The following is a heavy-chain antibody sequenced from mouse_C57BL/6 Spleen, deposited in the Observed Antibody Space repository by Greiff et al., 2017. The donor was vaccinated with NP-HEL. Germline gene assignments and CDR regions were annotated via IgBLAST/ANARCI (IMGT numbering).Heavy chain of an antibody. V-gene: IGHV1-31*01. Sequence: LVESGASVKISCKASGYSFTGYYMHWVKQSHGNILDWIGYIYPYNGVSSYNQKFKGKATLTVDKSSSTAYMELRSLTSEDSAVYYCARGGGNYWYFDVWGTGTTVTVSS. CDR2: IYPYNGVS. CDR1: GYSFTGYY. J-gene: IGHJ1*03. CDR3: ARGGGNYWYFDV. D-gene: IGHD2-1*01.